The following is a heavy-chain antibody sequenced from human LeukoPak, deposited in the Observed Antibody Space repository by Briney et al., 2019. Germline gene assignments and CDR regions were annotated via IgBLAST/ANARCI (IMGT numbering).Heavy chain of an antibody. CDR2: IRYDGSNR. CDR1: GFTFSSYG. V-gene: IGHV3-30*02. Sequence: GGSLRLSCAASGFTFSSYGMHWVRQAPGKGLEWVAFIRYDGSNRCYADSVKGRFTISRDDSKNTAYLQMNSLKTEDTAVYYCTKGRYSGSYYGYWGQGILVTVSS. D-gene: IGHD1-26*01. J-gene: IGHJ4*02. CDR3: TKGRYSGSYYGY.